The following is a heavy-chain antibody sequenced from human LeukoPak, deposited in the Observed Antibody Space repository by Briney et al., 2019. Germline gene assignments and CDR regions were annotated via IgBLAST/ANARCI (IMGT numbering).Heavy chain of an antibody. CDR3: AVTGYSYGTT. Sequence: SQTLSLTGTVSGGSISSGSYYWSWIRQPAGKGLEWIGRIYTSGSTNYNPSLKSRVTISVDTSKNQFSLKLSSVTAADTAVYYCAVTGYSYGTTWGQGTLITVSS. CDR1: GGSISSGSYY. V-gene: IGHV4-61*02. D-gene: IGHD5-18*01. J-gene: IGHJ4*02. CDR2: IYTSGST.